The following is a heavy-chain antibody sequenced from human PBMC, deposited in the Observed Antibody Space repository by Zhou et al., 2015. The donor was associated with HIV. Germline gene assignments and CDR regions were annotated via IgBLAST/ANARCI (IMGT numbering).Heavy chain of an antibody. D-gene: IGHD4/OR15-4a*01. Sequence: QVQLVQSGAEVKKPGASVKVSCKASGYTFTADDINWVRQVPGQGLEWMGWMNPSSGNTGYAQKFQGRLTMTRNTAISTAYMELSSLTFEDTAVYYCARDANFNRGGYYGMDVWGQGTNGHRLL. CDR1: GYTFTADD. CDR3: ARDANFNRGGYYGMDV. CDR2: MNPSSGNT. V-gene: IGHV1-8*01. J-gene: IGHJ6*02.